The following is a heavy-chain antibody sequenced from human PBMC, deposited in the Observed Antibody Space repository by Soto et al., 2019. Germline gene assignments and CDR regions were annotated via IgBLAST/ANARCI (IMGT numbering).Heavy chain of an antibody. J-gene: IGHJ3*02. CDR1: GFTFDDYA. V-gene: IGHV3-9*01. D-gene: IGHD3-10*01. Sequence: EVQLVESGGGLVQPGRSLRLSCAASGFTFDDYAMHWVRQAPGKGLEWVSGISWNSGSIGYADSVKGRFTISRDNAKNSLYLQMNSLRAEDTALYYCAEDKGEAAVDAFDIWGQGTMVTVSS. CDR2: ISWNSGSI. CDR3: AEDKGEAAVDAFDI.